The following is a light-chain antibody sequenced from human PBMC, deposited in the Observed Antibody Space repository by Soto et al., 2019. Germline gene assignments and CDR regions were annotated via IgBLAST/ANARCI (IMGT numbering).Light chain of an antibody. CDR3: AALDDSLNGVV. V-gene: IGLV1-44*01. J-gene: IGLJ2*01. CDR1: ISNIGGNP. Sequence: QSVLTQPPSASGTPGQRVTICCSGSISNIGGNPVNWYQQLPGTAPKLLMYTNNQRPSGVPDRFSGSKSGTSASLAISGLQSEDEADYYCAALDDSLNGVVFGEGTKLTVL. CDR2: TNN.